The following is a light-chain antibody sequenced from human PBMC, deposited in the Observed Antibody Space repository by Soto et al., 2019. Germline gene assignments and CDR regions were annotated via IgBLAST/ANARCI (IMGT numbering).Light chain of an antibody. J-gene: IGKJ1*01. Sequence: DIQMTQSPSTLSASVGDRVTITCRASQSISSWLAWYQQKPGKAPKLLIYDASSLESGVPSRFSGSVSGTEFTLTISSLQHDDFATYYCQQYNSWWTFGQGTKVEIK. CDR3: QQYNSWWT. V-gene: IGKV1-5*01. CDR1: QSISSW. CDR2: DAS.